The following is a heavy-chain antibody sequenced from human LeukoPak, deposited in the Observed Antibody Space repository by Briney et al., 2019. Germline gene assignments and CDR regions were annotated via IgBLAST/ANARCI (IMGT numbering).Heavy chain of an antibody. CDR1: GYTFTSYY. CDR2: IYPSGGYT. Sequence: GASVKVSCKASGYTFTSYYMHWVRQAPGQGLDWMGIIYPSGGYTVYAQEFQGRVTMTRDTSTSTVYMDLSSLRSEDTAVYYCATDQRAGGGSAGYDAFDIWGQGTMVTVSS. J-gene: IGHJ3*02. V-gene: IGHV1-46*01. D-gene: IGHD3-16*01. CDR3: ATDQRAGGGSAGYDAFDI.